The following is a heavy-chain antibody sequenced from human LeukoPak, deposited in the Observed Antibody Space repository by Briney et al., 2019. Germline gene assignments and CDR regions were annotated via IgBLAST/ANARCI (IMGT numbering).Heavy chain of an antibody. CDR1: GSRFSSYW. V-gene: IGHV3-74*01. Sequence: PGGSLRLSCAASGSRFSSYWMNWVRQAPGKGLVWVSRLNSDGSSISYADSVKGRFTISRDNAKNTLYLQMNSLRVEDTAVYYCASAATGTPMQEWGQGTLVTVSS. J-gene: IGHJ1*01. D-gene: IGHD6-13*01. CDR3: ASAATGTPMQE. CDR2: LNSDGSSI.